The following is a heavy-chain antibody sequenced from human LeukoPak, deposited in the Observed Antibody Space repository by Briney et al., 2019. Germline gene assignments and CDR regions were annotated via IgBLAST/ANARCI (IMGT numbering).Heavy chain of an antibody. CDR1: AASISSSSHH. V-gene: IGHV4-39*01. J-gene: IGHJ4*02. D-gene: IGHD3-22*01. CDR2: IYYGQTI. Sequence: SETLSLTCTISAASISSSSHHWGWIRQSPGKGLEWIGSIYYGQTIYYNPSLNSRVTISVVTSKDQFTLQLNSVTAADTAVYYCARADYDSSGYPYDYWGQGTLVTVSS. CDR3: ARADYDSSGYPYDY.